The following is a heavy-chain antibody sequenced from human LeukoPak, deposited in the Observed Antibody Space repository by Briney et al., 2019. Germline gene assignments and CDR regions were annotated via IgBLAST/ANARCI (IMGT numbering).Heavy chain of an antibody. Sequence: ASVKVSCKASGYTFTGYYMHWVRQAPGQGLEWMGWINPNSGGTNYAQKFQGWVTMTRDTSISTAYMELSRLRSDDTAVYYCARARHTRRSTALYYYYGMDVWGQGTTVTVSS. CDR2: INPNSGGT. CDR1: GYTFTGYY. J-gene: IGHJ6*02. CDR3: ARARHTRRSTALYYYYGMDV. D-gene: IGHD1-26*01. V-gene: IGHV1-2*04.